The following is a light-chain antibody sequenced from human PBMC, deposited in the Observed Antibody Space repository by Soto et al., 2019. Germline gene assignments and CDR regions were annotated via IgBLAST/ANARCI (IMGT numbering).Light chain of an antibody. Sequence: ENVLTQPPGPLSLSPGERATLSCRASQSVSRNYLAWYQQKPGQAPRLLMYGASSRATGTPDRFSGSGSGTNXXLXISRLEPEDLAVYYCQQYGSSPLTFGGGTKVDIK. CDR1: QSVSRNY. CDR2: GAS. CDR3: QQYGSSPLT. V-gene: IGKV3-20*01. J-gene: IGKJ4*01.